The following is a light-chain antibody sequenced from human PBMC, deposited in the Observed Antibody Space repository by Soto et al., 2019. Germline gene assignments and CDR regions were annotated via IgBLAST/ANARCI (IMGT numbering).Light chain of an antibody. CDR1: QSIASL. J-gene: IGKJ2*01. CDR2: ATS. CDR3: QQTYTMPVT. V-gene: IGKV1-39*01. Sequence: DVQMTQSPSSLSASVGDRVTITCRASQSIASLLNWYQQRPGTAPKLLIYATSNLESGVPSRFSGRGSATDFTLSINSLQPEDLATYFCQQTYTMPVTFGQGTRLEMK.